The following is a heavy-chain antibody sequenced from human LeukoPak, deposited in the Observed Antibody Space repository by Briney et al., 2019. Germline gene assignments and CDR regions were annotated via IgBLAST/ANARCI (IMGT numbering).Heavy chain of an antibody. Sequence: SETLSLTCTVSGGSISSYCWNWIRQPPGKGLEWIGSIYYSGSTYYNPSLKSRVTISVDTSKNQFSLKLSSVTAADTAVYYCANQQRGDWGQGTLVTVSS. V-gene: IGHV4-59*12. CDR3: ANQQRGD. J-gene: IGHJ4*02. CDR2: IYYSGST. CDR1: GGSISSYC. D-gene: IGHD6-13*01.